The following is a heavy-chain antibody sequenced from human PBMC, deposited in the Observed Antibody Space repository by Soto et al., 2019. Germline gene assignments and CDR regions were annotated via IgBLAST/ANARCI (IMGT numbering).Heavy chain of an antibody. Sequence: GESLKISCKGSGYSFSNNWVGWVRQMPGKGLEWMGIIYPGDSDTRYSPSFQGQVTISADKSISTAYLQWSSLMASDTAMYYCARHRGDSSGYLEYWGQGTQVTVSS. V-gene: IGHV5-51*01. CDR2: IYPGDSDT. J-gene: IGHJ4*02. CDR3: ARHRGDSSGYLEY. CDR1: GYSFSNNW. D-gene: IGHD3-22*01.